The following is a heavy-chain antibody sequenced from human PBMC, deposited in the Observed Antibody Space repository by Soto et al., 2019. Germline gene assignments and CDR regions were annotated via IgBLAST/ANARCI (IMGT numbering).Heavy chain of an antibody. Sequence: GASVKVSCKASGGTFSSYAISWVRQAPGQGLEWMGGIIPIFGTANYAQKFQGRVTITADESTSTAYMELSSLRSEDTAVYYCASSSGSEGDGSRSRGAFDIWGQGTMVTVSS. J-gene: IGHJ3*02. CDR2: IIPIFGTA. CDR3: ASSSGSEGDGSRSRGAFDI. V-gene: IGHV1-69*13. CDR1: GGTFSSYA. D-gene: IGHD1-26*01.